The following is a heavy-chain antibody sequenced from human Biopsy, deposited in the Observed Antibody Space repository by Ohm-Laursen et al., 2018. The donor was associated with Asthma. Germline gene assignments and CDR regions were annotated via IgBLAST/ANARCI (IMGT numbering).Heavy chain of an antibody. CDR3: ARIKIRIGAGTDRYFDL. J-gene: IGHJ2*01. D-gene: IGHD3-16*01. Sequence: GASVKVSCNASGYPFTDYYVHWVRQAPGQGLEWMGRIDPNSGGTNYAQKFLGRVTMTRGTSVNTAFMVLSRLRSDDTAVYYCARIKIRIGAGTDRYFDLWGRGTLVTVSS. CDR1: GYPFTDYY. V-gene: IGHV1-2*06. CDR2: IDPNSGGT.